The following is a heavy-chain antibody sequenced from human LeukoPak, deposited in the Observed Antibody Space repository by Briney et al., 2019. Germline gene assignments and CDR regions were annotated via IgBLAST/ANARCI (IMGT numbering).Heavy chain of an antibody. J-gene: IGHJ6*03. V-gene: IGHV4-59*01. CDR2: IYYSGST. D-gene: IGHD3-3*01. CDR1: GGSISSYY. Sequence: ASETLSLTCTVSGGSISSYYWSWIRQPPGKGLEWIGYIYYSGSTNYNPSLKSRVTISVDTSKNQFSLKLSSVTAADTAVYYCVRGMSGRRYYYYMDVWGKGTTVTVSS. CDR3: VRGMSGRRYYYYMDV.